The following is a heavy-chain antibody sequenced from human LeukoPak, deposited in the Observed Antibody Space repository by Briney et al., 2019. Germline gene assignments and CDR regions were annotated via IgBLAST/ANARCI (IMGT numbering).Heavy chain of an antibody. V-gene: IGHV4-34*01. Sequence: SETLSLTCAVYGGSFSGYYWGWIRQPPGKGLEWIGSIYYSGSTYYNPSLKSRVTISVDTSKNQFSLKLSSVTAADTAVYYCAGSAADAQVDTAMFHKQNNWFDPWGQGTLVTVSS. CDR3: AGSAADAQVDTAMFHKQNNWFDP. J-gene: IGHJ5*02. CDR2: IYYSGST. CDR1: GGSFSGYY. D-gene: IGHD5-18*01.